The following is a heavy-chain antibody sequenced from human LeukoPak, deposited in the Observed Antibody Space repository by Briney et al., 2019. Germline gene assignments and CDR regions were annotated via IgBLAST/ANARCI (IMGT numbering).Heavy chain of an antibody. J-gene: IGHJ5*02. CDR3: ARDRGYYYDSSGSNWFDP. CDR1: GSTFSSYG. CDR2: IWNDGSNK. D-gene: IGHD3-22*01. Sequence: PGGSLRLSCAASGSTFSSYGMHWVRQAPGKGLEWVAVIWNDGSNKYYADSVKGRFTISRDNSKNTLYLQMNSLRAEDTAVYYCARDRGYYYDSSGSNWFDPWGQGTLVTVSS. V-gene: IGHV3-33*01.